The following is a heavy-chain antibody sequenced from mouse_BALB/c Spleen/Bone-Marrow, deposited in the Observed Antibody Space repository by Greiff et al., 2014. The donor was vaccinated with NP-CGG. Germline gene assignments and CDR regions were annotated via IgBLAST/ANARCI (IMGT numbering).Heavy chain of an antibody. V-gene: IGHV1-80*01. CDR3: ARGLRAY. CDR1: GYAFSTYW. CDR2: IYPGDGDT. Sequence: VKLMESGAELVRPGSSVKISCKASGYAFSTYWMNWVKQRPGQGLEWIGQIYPGDGDTNSNGKFKGKATLTADKSSSTAYMQLSSLTSEDSAIYFCARGLRAYWGQGTLVTVSA. J-gene: IGHJ3*01.